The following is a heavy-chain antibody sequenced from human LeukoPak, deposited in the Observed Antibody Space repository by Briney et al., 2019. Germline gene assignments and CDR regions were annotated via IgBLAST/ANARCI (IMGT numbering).Heavy chain of an antibody. Sequence: PGGSLRLSCAASGFTVSSNYMSWVRQAPGKGLEWVSVIYSGGSTCYSDSVKGRFTISRDNSKNSLYLQMNSLRAEDTALYYCAKDTLRSSSWDFDYWGQGTLVTVSS. J-gene: IGHJ4*02. CDR1: GFTVSSNY. CDR3: AKDTLRSSSWDFDY. D-gene: IGHD6-13*01. CDR2: IYSGGST. V-gene: IGHV3-53*05.